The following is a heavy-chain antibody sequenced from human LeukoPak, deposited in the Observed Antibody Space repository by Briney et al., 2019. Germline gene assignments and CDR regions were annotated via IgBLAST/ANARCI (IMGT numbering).Heavy chain of an antibody. V-gene: IGHV3-53*01. D-gene: IGHD4-17*01. CDR3: AKGVNGDYGIFDY. CDR2: IYKDGST. J-gene: IGHJ4*02. Sequence: GGSLRLSCAASGFAVSNNYMTWVRQAPGKGLEWVSVIYKDGSTYYADSVKGRFTISRDNSKNTLYLQMNSLRAEDTAVYYCAKGVNGDYGIFDYWGQGTLVTVSS. CDR1: GFAVSNNY.